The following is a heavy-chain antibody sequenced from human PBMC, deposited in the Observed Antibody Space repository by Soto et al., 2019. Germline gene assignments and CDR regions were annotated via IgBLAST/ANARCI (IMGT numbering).Heavy chain of an antibody. Sequence: GSGPTLVNPTQTLTLTCTFSGFSLSTSGVGVGWIRQPPGKALEWLALIYWNDDKRYSPSLKSRLTITKDTSKNQVVLTMTNMDPVDTATYYCAHRQIVVVPAAMNRLDPWAQGTLVTVSA. D-gene: IGHD2-2*01. V-gene: IGHV2-5*01. CDR2: IYWNDDK. J-gene: IGHJ5*02. CDR1: GFSLSTSGVG. CDR3: AHRQIVVVPAAMNRLDP.